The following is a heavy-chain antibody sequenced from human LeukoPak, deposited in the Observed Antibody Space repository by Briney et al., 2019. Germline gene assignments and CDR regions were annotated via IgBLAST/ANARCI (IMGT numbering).Heavy chain of an antibody. V-gene: IGHV3-23*01. J-gene: IGHJ4*02. CDR1: GFTFSSYA. CDR3: AQQLGYCSSGTCYFAY. D-gene: IGHD2-15*01. Sequence: GGSLRLSRAASGFTFSSYAMSWVRQAPGKGPEWVSAIASSGGDTYYAGSVKGRLTISRDNSKNTLYLQMNSLRAEDTALYYCAQQLGYCSSGTCYFAYWGQGTRVTVSS. CDR2: IASSGGDT.